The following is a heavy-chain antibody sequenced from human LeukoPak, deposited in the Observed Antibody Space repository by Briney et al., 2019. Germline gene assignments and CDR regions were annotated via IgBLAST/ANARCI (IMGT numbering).Heavy chain of an antibody. CDR1: GYTLTSYG. CDR3: ARVHAIVVVTITHDY. CDR2: ISAYNGNT. D-gene: IGHD3-22*01. V-gene: IGHV1-18*01. J-gene: IGHJ4*02. Sequence: SVKVSCKASGYTLTSYGIIWVRQAPGQGLERMGWISAYNGNTNYAQKLQGRVTMTTDTSTSTAYMELRRLRSDRTVMYPCARVHAIVVVTITHDYWGQGALVTVSS.